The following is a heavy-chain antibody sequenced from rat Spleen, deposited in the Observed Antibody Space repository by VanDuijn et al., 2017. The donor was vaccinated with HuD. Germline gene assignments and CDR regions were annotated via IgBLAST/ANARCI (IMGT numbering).Heavy chain of an antibody. CDR1: GYSITSNY. V-gene: IGHV3-1*01. CDR3: ARYGDCEPFYFDY. Sequence: EVQLQESGPGLVKPSQSLSLTCSVPGYSITSNYWGWIRKFPGNKMEWIGHISYSGSTSYNPSLKNRISITRNTSKNQFFLQLNSVTTEDTAKYYCARYGDCEPFYFDYWCQGVMGTVSS. J-gene: IGHJ2*01. CDR2: ISYSGST.